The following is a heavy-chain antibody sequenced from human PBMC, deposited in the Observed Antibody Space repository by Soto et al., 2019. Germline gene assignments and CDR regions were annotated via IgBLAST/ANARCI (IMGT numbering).Heavy chain of an antibody. V-gene: IGHV3-33*01. CDR1: GFTFSNYG. CDR2: IWFDGTNK. CDR3: ARKESYASIVAIDF. J-gene: IGHJ4*02. Sequence: GGSLRLSCAASGFTFSNYGMHWVRQAPGKGLEWVSVIWFDGTNKYYADSVKGRFTVSRDNSKNTVYPQMNSLRVEDTAVYYCARKESYASIVAIDFWGQGTLVTVSS. D-gene: IGHD2-21*01.